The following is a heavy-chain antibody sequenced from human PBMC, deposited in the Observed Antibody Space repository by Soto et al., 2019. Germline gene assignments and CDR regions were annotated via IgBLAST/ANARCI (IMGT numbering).Heavy chain of an antibody. V-gene: IGHV4-59*08. CDR2: IYNNGNT. CDR1: GGSVSGYH. J-gene: IGHJ1*01. Sequence: SETQSLTCHVSGGSVSGYHWSWIRQPPGKGLEWIGSIYNNGNTYYNQSLKSRVTISVDTSKNQFSLKLSSVTAADTAVYYCARHRAAEYFQHWGQGTLVTVSS. CDR3: ARHRAAEYFQH.